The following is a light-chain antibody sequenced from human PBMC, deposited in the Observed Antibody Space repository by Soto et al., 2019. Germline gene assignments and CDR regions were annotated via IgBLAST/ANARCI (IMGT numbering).Light chain of an antibody. V-gene: IGKV3-20*01. CDR1: QSISSSY. J-gene: IGKJ1*01. CDR3: QQYGSSPRT. Sequence: EIVLTQSPGTLSLSPGERATLSCRASQSISSSYLAWYQHKPGQAPTLLIYGASSRVTGIPDRFSGSGSGTDFTITISRLEPEDFEVYYCQQYGSSPRTFGQGTKVEIK. CDR2: GAS.